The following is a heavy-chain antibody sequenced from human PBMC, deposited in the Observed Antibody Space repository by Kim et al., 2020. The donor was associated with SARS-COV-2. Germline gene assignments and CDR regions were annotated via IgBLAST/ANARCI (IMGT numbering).Heavy chain of an antibody. CDR3: AKHYDSSGSLWY. D-gene: IGHD3-22*01. CDR1: GFTFSSYG. Sequence: GGSLRLSCAASGFTFSSYGMHWVRQAPGKGLEWVAVISYDGSNKYYADSVKGRFTISRDNSKNTLYLQMNSLRAEDTAVYYCAKHYDSSGSLWYWGQGTLVTVSS. V-gene: IGHV3-30*18. J-gene: IGHJ4*02. CDR2: ISYDGSNK.